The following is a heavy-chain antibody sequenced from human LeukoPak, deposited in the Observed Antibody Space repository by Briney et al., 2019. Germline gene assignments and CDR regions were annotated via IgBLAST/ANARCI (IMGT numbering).Heavy chain of an antibody. D-gene: IGHD3-22*01. CDR2: VNVNSGGT. J-gene: IGHJ3*01. V-gene: IGHV1-2*02. CDR3: ARDDSYDSANALDF. CDR1: GYSFTGYH. Sequence: ASVMVSCKASGYSFTGYHMHWVRQAPGQGVEWMGCVNVNSGGTSYAQQFQGRVTMTRDTSISTVYMELSGLRSDDTAVYYCARDDSYDSANALDFWGQGTMVTVSS.